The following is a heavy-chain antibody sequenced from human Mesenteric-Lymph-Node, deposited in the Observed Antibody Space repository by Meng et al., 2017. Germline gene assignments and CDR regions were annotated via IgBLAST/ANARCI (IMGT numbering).Heavy chain of an antibody. Sequence: GESLKISCAASGFTFSSYWMSWVRQAPGKGLQWVANINQYGSEKYYVDSVKGRFTISRDNTKNSLYLQMNSLRAEDTAVYYCASPSTCSGSYCDYWGQGTLVTVSS. D-gene: IGHD1-26*01. CDR1: GFTFSSYW. J-gene: IGHJ4*02. CDR2: INQYGSEK. CDR3: ASPSTCSGSYCDY. V-gene: IGHV3-7*01.